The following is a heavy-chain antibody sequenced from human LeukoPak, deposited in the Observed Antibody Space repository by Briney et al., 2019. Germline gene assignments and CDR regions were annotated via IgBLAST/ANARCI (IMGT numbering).Heavy chain of an antibody. CDR3: ARDSRGSYYGGPFDY. V-gene: IGHV4-59*01. Sequence: SETLSLTCTVSGGSISSYYWSWIRQPPGKGLEWIGYIYYSGSTNYNPSLKSRVTISVDTSKNQFSLKLSSVTAADTAVYYCARDSRGSYYGGPFDYWGQGTLVTVSS. D-gene: IGHD4-23*01. CDR2: IYYSGST. J-gene: IGHJ4*02. CDR1: GGSISSYY.